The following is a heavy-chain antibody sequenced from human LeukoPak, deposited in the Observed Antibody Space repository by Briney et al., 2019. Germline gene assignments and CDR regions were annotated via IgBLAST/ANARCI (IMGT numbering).Heavy chain of an antibody. CDR3: ARSKYYYGSGQRGNWFDP. CDR1: GGSFSGYY. CDR2: INHSGST. D-gene: IGHD3-10*01. J-gene: IGHJ5*02. Sequence: PSETLSLTCAVYGGSFSGYYWSWIRQPPGKGLEWIGEINHSGSTNYNPSLKSRVTISVDTSKNQFSLKLSSVTAADTAVYYCARSKYYYGSGQRGNWFDPWGQGTLVTVSS. V-gene: IGHV4-34*01.